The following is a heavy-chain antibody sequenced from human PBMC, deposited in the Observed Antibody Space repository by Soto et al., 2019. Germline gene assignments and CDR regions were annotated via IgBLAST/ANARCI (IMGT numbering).Heavy chain of an antibody. D-gene: IGHD5-18*01. CDR3: GKGPCPGYSYGRGPFDF. CDR2: ISGSGGST. J-gene: IGHJ4*02. V-gene: IGHV3-23*01. CDR1: GFTFSSYA. Sequence: GGSLRLSCAASGFTFSSYAMSWVRQAPGKGLEWVSAISGSGGSTYYADSVKGRFTLSRDNSKNTLYLQMNSLRDEDTAVYYCGKGPCPGYSYGRGPFDFCGQGTLGTV.